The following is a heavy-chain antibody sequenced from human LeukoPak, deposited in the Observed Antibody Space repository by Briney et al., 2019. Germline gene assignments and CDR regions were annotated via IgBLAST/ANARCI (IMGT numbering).Heavy chain of an antibody. V-gene: IGHV3-23*01. D-gene: IGHD3-10*01. Sequence: GGSLRLSCAASGFIVSGDFMSWVRQAPGKGLEWVSAISGSGDSAYYADSVKVRFTISRDNSKNTLYLQMNSLRAEDTAVYYCAKAGITMVRGITPYYFDYWGQGALVTDSS. CDR1: GFIVSGDF. CDR3: AKAGITMVRGITPYYFDY. CDR2: ISGSGDSA. J-gene: IGHJ4*02.